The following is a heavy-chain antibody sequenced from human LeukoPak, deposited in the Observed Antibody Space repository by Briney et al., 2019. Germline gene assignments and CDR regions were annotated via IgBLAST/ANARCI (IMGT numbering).Heavy chain of an antibody. CDR2: VYGGGTT. Sequence: GGSLRLSCVASGFTVRGDYMTWVRQAPGKGLEWVSFVYGGGTTYYEDSVKGRFTISRDSSKNTLFLQMNSLRVGDTAVYYCARGPAMAYYYYYGMDVWGQGTTVTVSS. D-gene: IGHD5-18*01. V-gene: IGHV3-53*01. CDR1: GFTVRGDY. CDR3: ARGPAMAYYYYYGMDV. J-gene: IGHJ6*02.